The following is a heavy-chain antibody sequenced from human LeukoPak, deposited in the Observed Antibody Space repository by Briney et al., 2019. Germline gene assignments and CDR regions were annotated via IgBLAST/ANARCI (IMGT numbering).Heavy chain of an antibody. CDR1: GFTFFSYT. CDR2: ISSTRSYI. J-gene: IGHJ4*02. Sequence: GGSLRLSCAASGFTFFSYTMNWVRQAPGKGLEWVSSISSTRSYIYYADSVKGRFTISRDNAKNSLYLQMNSLRAEDTAVYYCAKDLYWGQGTLVTVSS. CDR3: AKDLY. V-gene: IGHV3-21*04.